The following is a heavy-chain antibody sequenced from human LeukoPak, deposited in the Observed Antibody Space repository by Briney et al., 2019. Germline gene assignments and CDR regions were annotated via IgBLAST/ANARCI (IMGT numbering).Heavy chain of an antibody. CDR1: GFAFSSDW. Sequence: PGGSLRLSCAASGFAFSSDWMHWVRQAPGMGLEWVSSIAGDTDATFYSDSVKGRFTISRDRSKNTLYGEMNSLRAEDTAIYFCAKDHHSDGWPTFDAWGLGTLVTVSS. J-gene: IGHJ5*02. V-gene: IGHV3-23*01. CDR2: IAGDTDAT. CDR3: AKDHHSDGWPTFDA. D-gene: IGHD5-24*01.